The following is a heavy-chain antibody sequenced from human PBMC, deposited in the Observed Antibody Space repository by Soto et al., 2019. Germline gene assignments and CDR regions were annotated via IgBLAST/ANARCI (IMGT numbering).Heavy chain of an antibody. V-gene: IGHV1-46*01. Sequence: ASVKVCCEASGDSFTAYFMHWVRQAPGQGLEWMGIVHPSGGNTNYAQKLQGRGTMTWDTSTTTVYMELSSLRSDDTAVYYCARAHYSSSSFSSDSWVPGTQLTVST. CDR1: GDSFTAYF. CDR3: ARAHYSSSSFSSDS. J-gene: IGHJ4*02. CDR2: VHPSGGNT. D-gene: IGHD3-22*01.